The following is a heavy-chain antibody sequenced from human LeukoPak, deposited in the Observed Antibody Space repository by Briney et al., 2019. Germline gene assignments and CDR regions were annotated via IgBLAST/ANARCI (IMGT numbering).Heavy chain of an antibody. Sequence: GASVKVSRKASGYTFTDYFLHWVRQAPGQGLEWMGWINPNAGGTNYAQKFQGRVTMTWDTSVTTVYMELSSLRSDDTAVYYCARAHTSGWFWGPGTLVTVSS. CDR1: GYTFTDYF. V-gene: IGHV1-2*02. J-gene: IGHJ4*02. CDR2: INPNAGGT. D-gene: IGHD6-19*01. CDR3: ARAHTSGWF.